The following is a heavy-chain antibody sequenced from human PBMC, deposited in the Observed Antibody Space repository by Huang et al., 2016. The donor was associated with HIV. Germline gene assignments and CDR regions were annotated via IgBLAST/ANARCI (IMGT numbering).Heavy chain of an antibody. CDR1: GGTFSSYA. D-gene: IGHD3-22*01. CDR2: SLPIFGTA. J-gene: IGHJ4*02. CDR3: ARGPTGGYYYYFDY. V-gene: IGHV1-69*01. Sequence: QVQLVQSGAEVKKPGSSVKVSCKASGGTFSSYAISWVRQAPGQGLEWMGGSLPIFGTANYAQKFQGRVTITADEFTSTAYMELSSLRSEDTAVYYCARGPTGGYYYYFDYWGQGTLVTVSS.